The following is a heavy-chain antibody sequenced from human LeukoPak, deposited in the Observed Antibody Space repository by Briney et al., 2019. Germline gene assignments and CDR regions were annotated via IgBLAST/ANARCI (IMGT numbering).Heavy chain of an antibody. D-gene: IGHD2-15*01. J-gene: IGHJ1*01. V-gene: IGHV1-69*13. CDR1: GGTFSSYA. Sequence: ASVKVSCKASGGTFSSYAISWVRQAPGQGLEWMGGIIPIFGTANYAQKFQGRVTITADESTSTAYMELSSLRSEDTAVYYCAKDSLRYCSGGSCYGDFQHWGQGTLVTVSS. CDR3: AKDSLRYCSGGSCYGDFQH. CDR2: IIPIFGTA.